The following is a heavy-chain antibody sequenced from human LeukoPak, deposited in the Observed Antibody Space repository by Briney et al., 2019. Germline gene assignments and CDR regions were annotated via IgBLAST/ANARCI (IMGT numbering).Heavy chain of an antibody. CDR1: GFGVSSNY. CDR3: AKDNRRHYTSGPNPDSLH. J-gene: IGHJ4*02. V-gene: IGHV3-9*01. CDR2: ISWNSGTI. Sequence: GGSLRLSCVASGFGVSSNYMSWVRQAPGKGLEWVSGISWNSGTIDYADSVRGRFTISRDNAKNSLYLQMDSLRVEDTAFYYCAKDNRRHYTSGPNPDSLHWGQGALVTVSS. D-gene: IGHD6-19*01.